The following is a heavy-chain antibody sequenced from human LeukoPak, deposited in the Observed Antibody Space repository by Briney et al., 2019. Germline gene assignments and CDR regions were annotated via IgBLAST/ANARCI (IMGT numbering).Heavy chain of an antibody. CDR3: AKGPGTDAFDI. V-gene: IGHV3-23*01. Sequence: GGSLRLSCAASGFTFNSYVMTWVRQAPGKGLEWVSGISRGGGATYYAVSVKGRFTLSRDSSKNTLYLQMNSLRADDTALYYCAKGPGTDAFDIWGQGTMVTVS. CDR1: GFTFNSYV. J-gene: IGHJ3*02. CDR2: ISRGGGAT.